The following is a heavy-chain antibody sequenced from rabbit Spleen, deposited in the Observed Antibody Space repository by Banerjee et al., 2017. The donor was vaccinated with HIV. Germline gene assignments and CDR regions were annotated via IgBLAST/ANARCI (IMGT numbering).Heavy chain of an antibody. Sequence: QEQLEESGGGLVKPEGSLTLTCKASGFSFSDRDVMCWVRQAPGKGLEWIACINTATGKAVYASWVNGRFTISKTSSTTVTLQMTSLTAADTATYFCARDGAGGSYFALWGPGTLVTVS. V-gene: IGHV1S45*01. CDR1: GFSFSDRDV. J-gene: IGHJ6*01. D-gene: IGHD8-1*01. CDR2: INTATGKA. CDR3: ARDGAGGSYFAL.